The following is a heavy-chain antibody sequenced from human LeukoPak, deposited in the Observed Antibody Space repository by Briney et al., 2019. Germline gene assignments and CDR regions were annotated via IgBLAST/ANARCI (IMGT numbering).Heavy chain of an antibody. J-gene: IGHJ4*02. CDR1: GGSISSGGYS. D-gene: IGHD2-2*02. Sequence: SETLSLTCAVSGGSISSGGYSWSWIRQPPGKGLEWIGYINHSGSTNYNPSLKSRVTISVDTSKNQFSLKLSSVTAADTAVYYCARARVVPAAIPLFDYWGQGTLVTVSS. CDR2: INHSGST. CDR3: ARARVVPAAIPLFDY. V-gene: IGHV4-30-2*01.